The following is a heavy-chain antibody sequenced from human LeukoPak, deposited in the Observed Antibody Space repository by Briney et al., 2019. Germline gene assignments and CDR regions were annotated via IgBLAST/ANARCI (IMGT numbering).Heavy chain of an antibody. CDR3: ARGYTSSYDY. V-gene: IGHV1-2*02. J-gene: IGHJ4*02. Sequence: ASVKVSCKASGYSFAGYYIHWVRQAPGQGLEWMGWIHPNTSGTNYAQKFQDRVTMTRDTSISTAYMELRRLRSDDAAMYYCARGYTSSYDYWGQGTLVTVSS. CDR2: IHPNTSGT. CDR1: GYSFAGYY. D-gene: IGHD2-2*02.